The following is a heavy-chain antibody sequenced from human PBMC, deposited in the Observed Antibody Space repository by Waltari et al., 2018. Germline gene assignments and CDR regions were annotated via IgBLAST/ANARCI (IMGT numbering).Heavy chain of an antibody. CDR2: ISYDGSHK. CDR1: GFTLGRYV. J-gene: IGHJ4*02. CDR3: ARDIAYHDSSGYYPYYFDY. Sequence: QVQLVESGGGVVQPGRSLRLSCEASGFTLGRYVMHWVRQAPGKGLEWVAVISYDGSHKYYADSVKGRFTISRDSSKNTLFLQMNSLRVEDTAVYYCARDIAYHDSSGYYPYYFDYWGQGALVTVSS. D-gene: IGHD3-22*01. V-gene: IGHV3-30-3*01.